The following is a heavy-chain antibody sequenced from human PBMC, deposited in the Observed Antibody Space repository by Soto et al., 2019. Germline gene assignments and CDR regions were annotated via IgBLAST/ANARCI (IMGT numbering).Heavy chain of an antibody. CDR1: GGSLSSYY. D-gene: IGHD6-13*01. J-gene: IGHJ5*02. CDR2: IYYSGST. CDR3: ARVVAAAGTWCWFDP. V-gene: IGHV4-59*01. Sequence: SETLSLTCTVSGGSLSSYYWSWIRQPPGKGLEWIGYIYYSGSTNYNPSLKSRVTISVDTSKNQFSLKLSSVTAADTAVYYCARVVAAAGTWCWFDPWGQGTLVTVSS.